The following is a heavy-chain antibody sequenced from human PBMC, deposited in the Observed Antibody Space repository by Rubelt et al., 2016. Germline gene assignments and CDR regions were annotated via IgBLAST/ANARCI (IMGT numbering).Heavy chain of an antibody. Sequence: QVQLVQSGAEVKKPGSSVKVSCKASGYNFKIYGMHWVRQAPGQGLEWMGWINAGYGEPKYSQKLEGRLTITTDTSATTSYMEVRSLTSEDTAVYFCARDEDVCGQGTLVTVSS. CDR1: GYNFKIYG. CDR2: INAGYGEP. V-gene: IGHV1-3*01. CDR3: ARDEDV. J-gene: IGHJ4*02.